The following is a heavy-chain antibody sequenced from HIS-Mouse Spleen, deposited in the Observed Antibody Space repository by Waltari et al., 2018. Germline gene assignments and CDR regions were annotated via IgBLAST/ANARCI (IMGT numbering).Heavy chain of an antibody. CDR1: CFTFGSYA. D-gene: IGHD1-7*01. Sequence: EVQLLESGGGLVQPGGSLRLSCAASCFTFGSYAMSWVRQAPGKGLEWVSAISGSGGSTYYADSVKGRFTISRDNSKNTLYLQMNSLRAEDTAVYYCLSVAIFSVANSYYFDYWGQGTLVTVSS. V-gene: IGHV3-23*01. CDR2: ISGSGGST. J-gene: IGHJ4*02. CDR3: LSVAIFSVANSYYFDY.